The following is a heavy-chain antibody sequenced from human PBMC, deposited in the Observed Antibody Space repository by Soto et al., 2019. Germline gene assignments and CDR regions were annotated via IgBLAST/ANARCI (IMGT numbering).Heavy chain of an antibody. CDR3: AREIFY. Sequence: EVQLVESGGGLAQPGGSLRLSCAASGFTFSSYWMHWVRQAPGKGLVWVSRINSDGSSTSYADSVKGRFTISRDNAKNTWYRKINSRRAEDTAVFYCAREIFYGGKGPLVTVPP. CDR2: INSDGSST. J-gene: IGHJ4*02. V-gene: IGHV3-74*01. D-gene: IGHD2-15*01. CDR1: GFTFSSYW.